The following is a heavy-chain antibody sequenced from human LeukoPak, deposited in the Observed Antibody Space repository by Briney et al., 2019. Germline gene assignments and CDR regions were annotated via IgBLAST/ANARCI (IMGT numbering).Heavy chain of an antibody. CDR2: ITPKSGGT. CDR3: ARDQGINFRRCDY. J-gene: IGHJ4*02. CDR1: GYIFIDYY. Sequence: ASVKVSCKASGYIFIDYYIHWVRQAPGQGLEWMGWITPKSGGTNYAQNFQGRVTMTRDTSTSTAYMELSRLRSDDTAVYYCARDQGINFRRCDYWGQGTRVTVSP. V-gene: IGHV1-2*02. D-gene: IGHD2-15*01.